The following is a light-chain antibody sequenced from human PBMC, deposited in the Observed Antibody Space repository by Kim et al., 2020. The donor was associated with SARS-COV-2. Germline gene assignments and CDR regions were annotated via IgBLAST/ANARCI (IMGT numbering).Light chain of an antibody. V-gene: IGLV1-40*01. Sequence: QSVLTQPPSVSGAPGQRVTISCTGSNSNIGAGFDVHWYQQVPGTAPKLLISDNNNRPSGVPDRISTSKSDTSVSLAISGLQPEDEAGYYCQSFDISLSGFVIFGGGTQLTVL. CDR3: QSFDISLSGFVI. J-gene: IGLJ2*01. CDR2: DNN. CDR1: NSNIGAGFD.